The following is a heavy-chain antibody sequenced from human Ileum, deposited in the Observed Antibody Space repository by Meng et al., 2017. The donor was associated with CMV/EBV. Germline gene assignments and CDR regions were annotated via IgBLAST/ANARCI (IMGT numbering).Heavy chain of an antibody. V-gene: IGHV1-2*02. CDR3: ASDYTTLNWFDP. CDR1: GYTFTGYY. J-gene: IGHJ5*01. CDR2: INPNSGGT. Sequence: ASVMVFCKASGYTFTGYYMHWVRQAPGQGLEWMGWINPNSGGTNYAQKFQGRITMTKDTSISTAYMELSRLRSDDTAVYYCASDYTTLNWFDPWGQGTLVTVSS. D-gene: IGHD1-14*01.